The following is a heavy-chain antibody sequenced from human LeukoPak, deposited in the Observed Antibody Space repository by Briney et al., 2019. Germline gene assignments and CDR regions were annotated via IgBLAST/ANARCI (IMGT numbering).Heavy chain of an antibody. Sequence: PSETLSLTCAVYRGSFSGYYWSWIRQPPGKGLEWIGEINHSGSTNYNPSLKSRVTISVDTSKNQFSLKLSSVTAADTAVYYCARVVTALVVPAALTYYFDYWGQGTLVTVSS. CDR1: RGSFSGYY. J-gene: IGHJ4*02. CDR3: ARVVTALVVPAALTYYFDY. D-gene: IGHD2-2*01. CDR2: INHSGST. V-gene: IGHV4-34*01.